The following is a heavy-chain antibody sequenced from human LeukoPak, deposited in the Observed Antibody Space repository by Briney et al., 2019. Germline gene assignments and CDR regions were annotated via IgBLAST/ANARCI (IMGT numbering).Heavy chain of an antibody. CDR1: GGSISSTSYY. V-gene: IGHV4-39*07. CDR2: IYYSGST. D-gene: IGHD6-19*01. J-gene: IGHJ4*02. Sequence: PSETLSLTCTVSGGSISSTSYYWGWIRQPPGKGREWIGSIYYSGSTYYNPSLKSRVAISADRSKNQFSLKLSSVTAADTAVYYCARDGDSSGWTRSDYWGQGTLVTVSS. CDR3: ARDGDSSGWTRSDY.